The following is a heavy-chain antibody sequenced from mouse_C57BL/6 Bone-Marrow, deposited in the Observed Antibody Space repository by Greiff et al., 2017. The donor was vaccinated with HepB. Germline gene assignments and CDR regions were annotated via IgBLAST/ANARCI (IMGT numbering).Heavy chain of an antibody. CDR1: GFTFSDYY. Sequence: DVQLVESEGGLVQPGSSMKLSCTASGFTFSDYYMAWVRQVPEKGLEWVANINYDGSSTYYLDSLKSRFIISRDNAKNILYLQMSSLKSEDTATYYCARAGAWFAYWGQGTLVTVSA. CDR2: INYDGSST. V-gene: IGHV5-16*01. CDR3: ARAGAWFAY. J-gene: IGHJ3*01.